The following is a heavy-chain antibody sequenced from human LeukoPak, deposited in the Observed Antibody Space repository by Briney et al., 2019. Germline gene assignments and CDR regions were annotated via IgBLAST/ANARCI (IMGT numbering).Heavy chain of an antibody. Sequence: ASVKVSCKASGYTFTSYDINWVRQATGQGLEWMGWMNPNSGDTNYAQKFQGWVTMTRDTSISTACMQLTRLRSDDTAAYYCARGYGGLHYYFYNMDVWGRGTTVTVSS. CDR3: ARGYGGLHYYFYNMDV. J-gene: IGHJ6*03. V-gene: IGHV1-2*04. D-gene: IGHD4-23*01. CDR1: GYTFTSYD. CDR2: MNPNSGDT.